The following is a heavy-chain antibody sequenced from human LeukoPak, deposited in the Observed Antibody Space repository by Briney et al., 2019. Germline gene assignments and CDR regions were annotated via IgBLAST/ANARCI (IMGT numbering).Heavy chain of an antibody. Sequence: VKVSCEASGDTFINYIIHWVRQAPGQRREWVGWINAGSGDTKYSQKFQGGVTIIWETSASTAYMHVISLRSEDTAGYYCAREDNGDAYYFYSGMDVWRQRTTATDS. CDR3: AREDNGDAYYFYSGMDV. D-gene: IGHD4-17*01. CDR2: INAGSGDT. J-gene: IGHJ6*02. V-gene: IGHV1-3*01. CDR1: GDTFINYI.